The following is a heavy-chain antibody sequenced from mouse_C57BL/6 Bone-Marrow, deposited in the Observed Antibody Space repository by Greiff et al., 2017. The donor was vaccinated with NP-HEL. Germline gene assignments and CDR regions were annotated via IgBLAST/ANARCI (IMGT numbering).Heavy chain of an antibody. J-gene: IGHJ4*01. CDR1: GFTFSSYA. CDR2: ISSGGDYI. CDR3: TRDEVGRRAMDY. V-gene: IGHV5-9-1*02. Sequence: EVMLVESGEGLVKPGGSLKLSCAASGFTFSSYAMSWVRQTPEKRLEWVAYISSGGDYIYYADTVKGRFTISRDNARNTLYLQMSSLKSEDTAMYYCTRDEVGRRAMDYWGQGTSVTVSS. D-gene: IGHD4-1*01.